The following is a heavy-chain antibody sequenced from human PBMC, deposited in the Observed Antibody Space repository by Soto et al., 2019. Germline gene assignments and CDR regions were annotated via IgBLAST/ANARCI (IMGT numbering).Heavy chain of an antibody. D-gene: IGHD5-18*01. Sequence: ASETLSLTCSVSGASISSGYYYWGWIRQPPGKGLEWIGDINHSGSTNDNPSLKSRVTISLDTSKNQFSLKLSSMTAADTAVYYCARGYGRNFDYWGQGTLVTVSS. CDR2: INHSGST. V-gene: IGHV4-39*01. J-gene: IGHJ4*02. CDR3: ARGYGRNFDY. CDR1: GASISSGYYY.